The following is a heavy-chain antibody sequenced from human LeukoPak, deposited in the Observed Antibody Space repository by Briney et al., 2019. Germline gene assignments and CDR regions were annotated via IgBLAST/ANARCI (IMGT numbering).Heavy chain of an antibody. V-gene: IGHV3-30*18. J-gene: IGHJ6*02. CDR1: GFTFSSYG. Sequence: RRSLRLSCAASGFTFSSYGMHWVRQAPGKGLEWVAVISYDGGNQYYADSVKGRFTISRDNSKNTLYLQMNSLRGEDTAVYYCAKYVRAYYYYHYGLDVWGQGTTVTVSS. CDR2: ISYDGGNQ. CDR3: AKYVRAYYYYHYGLDV. D-gene: IGHD3-10*02.